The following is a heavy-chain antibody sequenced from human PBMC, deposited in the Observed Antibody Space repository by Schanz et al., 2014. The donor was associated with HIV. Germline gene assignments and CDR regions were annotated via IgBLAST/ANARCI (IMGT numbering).Heavy chain of an antibody. CDR2: ISYDGSNK. CDR1: GFTFSSYA. V-gene: IGHV3-30-3*01. CDR3: ARYLGGDDGDFYFDY. D-gene: IGHD4-17*01. Sequence: QVQLVESGGGVVQPGRSLRLSCAASGFTFSSYAMHWVRQAPGKGLDWVAVISYDGSNKYYADSVKGRFTISRDISKNTLYRQMNSLRAEDTAVYYCARYLGGDDGDFYFDYWGQGTLVTVSS. J-gene: IGHJ4*02.